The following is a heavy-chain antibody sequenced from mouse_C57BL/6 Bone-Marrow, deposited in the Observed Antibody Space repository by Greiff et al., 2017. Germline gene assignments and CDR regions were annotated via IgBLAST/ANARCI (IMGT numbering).Heavy chain of an antibody. V-gene: IGHV1-4*01. CDR2: INPSSGYT. CDR3: ARVLWYLRDY. J-gene: IGHJ2*01. CDR1: GYTFTSYT. Sequence: QVQLQQSGAELARPGASVKMSCKASGYTFTSYTMHWVKQRPGQGLEWIGYINPSSGYTKYNQKFKDKATLTADKSSRTAYMQLSSLTSEDSAVYYCARVLWYLRDYWGQGTTLTVSA. D-gene: IGHD2-1*01.